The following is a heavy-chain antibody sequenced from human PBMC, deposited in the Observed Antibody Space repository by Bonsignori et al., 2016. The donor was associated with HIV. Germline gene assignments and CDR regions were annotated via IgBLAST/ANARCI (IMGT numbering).Heavy chain of an antibody. D-gene: IGHD2-21*02. CDR1: GFSSDDYV. J-gene: IGHJ6*04. Sequence: SLKISCAASGFSSDDYVLQWVRQTPGKGLEWVSGINWKSGRIEYAGSVKGRFTISRDSAKNALHLQMNSLRPEDTALYYCATGTATAALDVWGKGTTVTVSS. CDR3: ATGTATAALDV. V-gene: IGHV3-9*02. CDR2: INWKSGRI.